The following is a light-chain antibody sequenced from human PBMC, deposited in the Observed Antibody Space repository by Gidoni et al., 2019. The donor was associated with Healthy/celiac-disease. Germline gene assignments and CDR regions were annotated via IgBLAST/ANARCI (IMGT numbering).Light chain of an antibody. CDR1: SSDVGGYNY. Sequence: QSALTQPASVSGSPGQSITISCTGTSSDVGGYNYVSWYQQHPGKAPKLMIYEVSTRPSGASNRFSGSKSGNTASLTISGLQAEDEADYYCSSYTSSSLYVFGTGTKVTVL. J-gene: IGLJ1*01. V-gene: IGLV2-14*01. CDR3: SSYTSSSLYV. CDR2: EVS.